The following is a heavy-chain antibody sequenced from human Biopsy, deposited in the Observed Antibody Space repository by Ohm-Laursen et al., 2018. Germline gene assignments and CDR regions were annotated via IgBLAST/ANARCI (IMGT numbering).Heavy chain of an antibody. J-gene: IGHJ3*01. Sequence: SETLSLTCTVSGGSITDDYWSWIRQSPGKGLEWIGFISKGGDTTYNPSIRGRVAISVDTSKIQFSLKLSSVTAADTAIFFCARLYRLDDYWNDDPPDAFDVWGQGTRVTVSS. CDR2: ISKGGDT. CDR1: GGSITDDY. V-gene: IGHV4-59*01. D-gene: IGHD1-1*01. CDR3: ARLYRLDDYWNDDPPDAFDV.